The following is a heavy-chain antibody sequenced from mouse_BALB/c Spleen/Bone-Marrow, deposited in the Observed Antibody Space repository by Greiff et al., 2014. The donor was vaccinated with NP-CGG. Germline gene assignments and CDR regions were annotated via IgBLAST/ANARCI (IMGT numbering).Heavy chain of an antibody. D-gene: IGHD2-4*01. Sequence: LQQSGSEQVRPGASVKLSCKASGYTFTSYWMHWVKQRPGQGLEWIGNIYPGSGSTNYDEKFKSKATLTVDTSSSTAYMQLSGLTSEDSAFYYGTRLGSTMITTDVYWGQGTLFIVS. CDR2: IYPGSGST. CDR1: GYTFTSYW. J-gene: IGHJ3*01. CDR3: TRLGSTMITTDVY. V-gene: IGHV1S22*01.